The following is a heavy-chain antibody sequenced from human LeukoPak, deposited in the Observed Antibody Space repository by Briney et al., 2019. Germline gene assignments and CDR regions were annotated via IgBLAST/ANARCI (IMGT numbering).Heavy chain of an antibody. J-gene: IGHJ4*02. CDR3: ARDSTNTAMADPFDY. CDR2: INSDGSST. V-gene: IGHV3-74*01. Sequence: GGSLRLSCAASGFTFSSYWMHWVRQAPGKGLVWVSRINSDGSSTSYADSVKGRFTISRDNAKNSLYLQMNSLRAEDTAVYYCARDSTNTAMADPFDYWGQGTLVTVSS. CDR1: GFTFSSYW. D-gene: IGHD5-18*01.